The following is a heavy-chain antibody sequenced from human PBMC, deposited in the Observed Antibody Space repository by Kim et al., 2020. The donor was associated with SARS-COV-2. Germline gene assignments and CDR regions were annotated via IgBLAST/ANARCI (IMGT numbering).Heavy chain of an antibody. CDR1: GGSFSGYY. CDR3: ARGRGLPVAGFLLYYYYYG. V-gene: IGHV4-34*01. CDR2: INHSGST. J-gene: IGHJ6*01. D-gene: IGHD6-13*01. Sequence: SETLSLTCAVSGGSFSGYYWSWIRQPQGKGLEWVGVINHSGSTNYNPALTSRVPITVDTSKNKFSLKLSSVPAADTAVSYCARGRGLPVAGFLLYYYYYG.